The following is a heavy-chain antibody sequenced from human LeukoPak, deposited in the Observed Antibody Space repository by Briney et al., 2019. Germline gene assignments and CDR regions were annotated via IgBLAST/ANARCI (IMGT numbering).Heavy chain of an antibody. CDR2: IISSSSYM. Sequence: GGSLRLSCAASGFILSSFSMNWVGQAPGKGLGWVPSIISSSSYMYYADSLKGRFTISRDNAKNSLYLQMNSLRAEDTAVYYCASSTSRAGGPGGHSFDYWGQGTLVIVSS. D-gene: IGHD2-2*01. V-gene: IGHV3-21*01. CDR3: ASSTSRAGGPGGHSFDY. J-gene: IGHJ4*02. CDR1: GFILSSFS.